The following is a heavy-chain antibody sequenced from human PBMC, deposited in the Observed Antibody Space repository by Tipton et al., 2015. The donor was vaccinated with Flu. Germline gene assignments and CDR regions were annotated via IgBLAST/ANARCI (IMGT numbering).Heavy chain of an antibody. D-gene: IGHD3-22*01. Sequence: GLVKPSETLSLTCAVSGYSISSGYYWGWVRQPPGKGLEWVANIQQDGREKDYADSVKGRFTISRDNAKKSLYLQMNSLRAEDTAVYYCARGSEYYDSSLWYFDLWGRGTLVTVS. CDR2: IQQDGREK. J-gene: IGHJ2*01. CDR1: GYSISSGYY. V-gene: IGHV3-7*01. CDR3: ARGSEYYDSSLWYFDL.